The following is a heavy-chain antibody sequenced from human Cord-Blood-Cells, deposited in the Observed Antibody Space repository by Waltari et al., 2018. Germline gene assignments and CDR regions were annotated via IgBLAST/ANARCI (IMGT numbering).Heavy chain of an antibody. CDR3: ARSIGVVINWFDP. CDR1: GASISSVSAS. Sequence: QLQLQESGPGLLKLSEDRSLTCLVSGASISSVSASRGWCCQRPGKGLEWIGSIYYSGSTYYNPSLKSRVTISVDTSKNQFSLKLSSVTAADTAVYYCARSIGVVINWFDPWGQGTLVTVSS. V-gene: IGHV4-39*01. J-gene: IGHJ5*02. CDR2: IYYSGST. D-gene: IGHD3-3*01.